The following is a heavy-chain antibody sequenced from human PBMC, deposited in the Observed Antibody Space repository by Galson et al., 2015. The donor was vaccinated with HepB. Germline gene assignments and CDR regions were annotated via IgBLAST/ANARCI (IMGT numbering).Heavy chain of an antibody. CDR1: GYTFTSYY. Sequence: SVKVSCKASGYTFTSYYMHWVRQAPGQGLEWMGIINPSGGSTSYAQKFQGRVTMTRDTSTSTVYMELSSLRSEDTAVYYCARDCSSTTCYSSGMDVWGQRTTVTVSS. D-gene: IGHD2-2*01. J-gene: IGHJ6*02. CDR2: INPSGGST. CDR3: ARDCSSTTCYSSGMDV. V-gene: IGHV1-46*01.